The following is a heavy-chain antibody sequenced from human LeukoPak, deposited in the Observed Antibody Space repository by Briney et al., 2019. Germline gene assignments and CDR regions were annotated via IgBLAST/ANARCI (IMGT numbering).Heavy chain of an antibody. J-gene: IGHJ3*02. CDR3: ARAVKYYYDTSGSKGAFDI. Sequence: KSGGSLRLSCAASGFSFSDNYMNWIRQAPGKGLEWVLYISSSGSTFFYADSVKGRFTISRDNAKNSLYLQMNSLRAEDTAVYYCARAVKYYYDTSGSKGAFDIWGQGTMVTVSS. CDR2: ISSSGSTF. D-gene: IGHD3-22*01. CDR1: GFSFSDNY. V-gene: IGHV3-11*01.